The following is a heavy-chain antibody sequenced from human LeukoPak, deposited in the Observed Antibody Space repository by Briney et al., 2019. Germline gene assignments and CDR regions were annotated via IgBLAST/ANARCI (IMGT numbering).Heavy chain of an antibody. Sequence: ASVKVSCKTSGYSFTGYFMHWVRQAPGQGLEWTGWINPNSGDTKYAQKFQGRVTMTRDTSINTASMELRRLTSDDTAVYYCARVPSMVRGVVNYGMDVWGQGTTVTVSS. CDR2: INPNSGDT. CDR1: GYSFTGYF. V-gene: IGHV1-2*02. J-gene: IGHJ6*02. D-gene: IGHD3-10*01. CDR3: ARVPSMVRGVVNYGMDV.